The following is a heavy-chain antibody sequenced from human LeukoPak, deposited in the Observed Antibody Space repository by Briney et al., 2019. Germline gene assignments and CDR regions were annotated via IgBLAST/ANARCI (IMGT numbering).Heavy chain of an antibody. CDR3: AESAAWFGQSYYFDF. Sequence: GGSLRLSCAASGFTFDSYAMSWVRQAPGKGLEWVSTTSGSGGSTYYADSVRGRFTLSRDNSKNTLFLQMSSLRGDDTAIYYCAESAAWFGQSYYFDFWGQGTLVTVSS. V-gene: IGHV3-23*01. J-gene: IGHJ4*02. CDR2: TSGSGGST. CDR1: GFTFDSYA. D-gene: IGHD3-10*01.